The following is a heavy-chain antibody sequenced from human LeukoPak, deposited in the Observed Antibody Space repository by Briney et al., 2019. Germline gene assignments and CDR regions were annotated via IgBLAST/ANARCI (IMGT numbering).Heavy chain of an antibody. Sequence: GRSLRLSCAASGSTFDDYAMHWVRQAPGKGLEWVSGISWNNGSIGYADSVKGRFTISRDNAKNSLYLQMNSLRAEDTALYYCAKDIGRGYSYGRFDYWGQGTLVTVSS. D-gene: IGHD5-18*01. CDR3: AKDIGRGYSYGRFDY. J-gene: IGHJ4*02. CDR1: GSTFDDYA. V-gene: IGHV3-9*01. CDR2: ISWNNGSI.